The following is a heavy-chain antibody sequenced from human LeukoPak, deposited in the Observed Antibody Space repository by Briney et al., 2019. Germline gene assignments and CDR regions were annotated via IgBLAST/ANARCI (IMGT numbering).Heavy chain of an antibody. V-gene: IGHV4-39*07. CDR3: ARAFDGSGSHPADYYYYYMDV. D-gene: IGHD3-10*01. CDR2: IYYSGST. J-gene: IGHJ6*03. Sequence: SETLSLTCTVSGGSISSSSYYWGWIRQPPGKGLEWIGSIYYSGSTYYNPSLKSRVTISVDTSKNQFSLKLSSVTAADTAVYYCARAFDGSGSHPADYYYYYMDVWGKGTTVTVSS. CDR1: GGSISSSSYY.